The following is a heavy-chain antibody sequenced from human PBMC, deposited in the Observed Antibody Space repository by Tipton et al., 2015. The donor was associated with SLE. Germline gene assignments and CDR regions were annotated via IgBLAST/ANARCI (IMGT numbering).Heavy chain of an antibody. CDR3: ARYFYDSSGVCLFDF. Sequence: TRALTCTVSSGSVSSGAYYWSWIRQHPGKGLEWIGYVFSSGTTYYNPSLKGRLSLSLDTSQNQLSLKLSSVTSADTAVYCCARYFYDSSGVCLFDFWGQGTLVTVSS. J-gene: IGHJ4*02. V-gene: IGHV4-31*03. CDR2: VFSSGTT. CDR1: SGSVSSGAYY. D-gene: IGHD3-22*01.